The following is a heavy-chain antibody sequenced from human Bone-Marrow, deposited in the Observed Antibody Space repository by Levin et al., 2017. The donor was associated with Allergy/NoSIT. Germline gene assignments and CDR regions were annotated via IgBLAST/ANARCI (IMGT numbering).Heavy chain of an antibody. Sequence: SLKISCAASGFTFDDYTIHWVRQGPGKGLEWVSSISWNTGRVDYTASVKGRFTISRDNAKNSLYLQMNSLRAEDTALYYCAKLGRDTAMRTNYWYFDLWGRGTLVTVSS. CDR2: ISWNTGRV. CDR1: GFTFDDYT. CDR3: AKLGRDTAMRTNYWYFDL. J-gene: IGHJ2*01. V-gene: IGHV3-9*01. D-gene: IGHD5-18*01.